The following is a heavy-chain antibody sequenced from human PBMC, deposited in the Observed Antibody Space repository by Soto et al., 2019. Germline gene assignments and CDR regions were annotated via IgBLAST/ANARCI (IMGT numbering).Heavy chain of an antibody. CDR3: ARAKRDTAMVTSRYYYGMDV. V-gene: IGHV3-21*01. D-gene: IGHD5-18*01. CDR1: GFTFSSYS. J-gene: IGHJ6*02. CDR2: ISSSSSYV. Sequence: PGGSLRLSCAASGFTFSSYSMNWVRQAPGKGLEWVSSISSSSSYVYYADSVKGRFTISRDNAKNSLYLQMNSLRAEDTAVYYCARAKRDTAMVTSRYYYGMDVWGQGTTVTVSS.